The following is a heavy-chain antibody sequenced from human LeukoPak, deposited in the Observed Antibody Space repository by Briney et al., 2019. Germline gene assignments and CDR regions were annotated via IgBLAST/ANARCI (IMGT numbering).Heavy chain of an antibody. V-gene: IGHV4-39*01. CDR2: IYYTETT. Sequence: PSETLSLTCALSARSITRSSSYWAWVRQPPGKGLGWIGTIYYTETTYYNPSLKSRVTISVDASKNQFSLELTSVTAADTSVYFCARHTSGAAFFEHWGQGALVTVSS. J-gene: IGHJ4*02. CDR1: ARSITRSSSY. D-gene: IGHD5-12*01. CDR3: ARHTSGAAFFEH.